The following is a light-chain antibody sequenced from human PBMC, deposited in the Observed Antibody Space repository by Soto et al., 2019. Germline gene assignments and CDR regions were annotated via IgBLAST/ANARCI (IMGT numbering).Light chain of an antibody. V-gene: IGLV2-8*01. Sequence: QSALTQPPSASGSPGQSVTISCTGTSSDVGDYNYVSWYQQHPGKVPKLIIYEVSKRPSGVPDRFSGSKSGNTASLTVSGLQAEDEADYYCKSYSGSVLFGGGTQLTVL. CDR2: EVS. CDR1: SSDVGDYNY. CDR3: KSYSGSVL. J-gene: IGLJ2*01.